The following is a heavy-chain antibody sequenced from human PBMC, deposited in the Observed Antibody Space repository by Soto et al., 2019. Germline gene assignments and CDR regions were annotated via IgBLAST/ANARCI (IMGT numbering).Heavy chain of an antibody. J-gene: IGHJ4*02. D-gene: IGHD3-10*01. CDR1: GVTFRDYS. CDR2: FRSGGDDVTT. CDR3: AKKVNSGPGSQFFDY. Sequence: GGTLRLSCTASGVTFRDYSMSWVRQAPGKGLEWVSGFRSGGDDVTTYYADSVKGRFTISRDNSKNTLFLQMNSLRAEDTAIYYCAKKVNSGPGSQFFDYWGQGTLVTVSS. V-gene: IGHV3-23*01.